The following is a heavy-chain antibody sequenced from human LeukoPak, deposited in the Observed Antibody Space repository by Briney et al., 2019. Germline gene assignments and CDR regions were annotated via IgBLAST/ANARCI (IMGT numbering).Heavy chain of an antibody. CDR3: AKDTGGSGSYFDY. CDR2: ICYDGSNK. D-gene: IGHD3-10*01. V-gene: IGHV3-33*06. J-gene: IGHJ4*02. CDR1: IFTFSSYC. Sequence: PGWSLRLPCAVCIFTFSSYCLHGVRQAPGRGLAGVDGICYDGSNKYYADSVKGQFTISRDNSKNTLYLQMNSLRAEDTAVYYCAKDTGGSGSYFDYWGQGTLVTVSS.